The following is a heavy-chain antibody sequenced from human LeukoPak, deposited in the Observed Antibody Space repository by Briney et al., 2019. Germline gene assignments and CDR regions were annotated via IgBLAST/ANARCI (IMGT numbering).Heavy chain of an antibody. V-gene: IGHV1-69*04. CDR2: IIPILGIA. CDR1: GGTFSSYA. Sequence: ASVKVSCKASGGTFSSYAISWVRQAPGQGLEWMGRIIPILGIANYAQKFQGRVTITADKSTSTAYMELSSLRSEDTAVYYCATARPQQLANAFDIWGQGTMVTVSS. CDR3: ATARPQQLANAFDI. D-gene: IGHD6-13*01. J-gene: IGHJ3*02.